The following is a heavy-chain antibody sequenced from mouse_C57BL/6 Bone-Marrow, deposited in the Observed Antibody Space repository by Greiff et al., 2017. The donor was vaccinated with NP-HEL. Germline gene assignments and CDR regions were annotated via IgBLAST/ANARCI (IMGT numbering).Heavy chain of an antibody. CDR3: AREVTYYSNYVTSAWFAY. V-gene: IGHV5-6*01. Sequence: EVQVVESGGDLVKPGGSLKLSCAASGFTFSSYGMSWVRQTPDKRLEWVATISSGGSYTYYPDSVTGRFTISRDNAKNTLYLQMSSLKSEDTAMYYCAREVTYYSNYVTSAWFAYWGQGTLVTVSA. CDR2: ISSGGSYT. J-gene: IGHJ3*01. D-gene: IGHD2-5*01. CDR1: GFTFSSYG.